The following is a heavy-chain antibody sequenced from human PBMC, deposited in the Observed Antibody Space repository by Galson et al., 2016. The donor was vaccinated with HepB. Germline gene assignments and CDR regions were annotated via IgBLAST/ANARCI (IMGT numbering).Heavy chain of an antibody. Sequence: SLRLSCAASGFTFGDYAMSWFRQAPGKGLEWVGLIRSKAYGGTTEYAASVKGRFTISRDDSKSIAYLQMNSLKTEDTAVYYCTRVTRPTPGSYILPDYWGQGTLVTVSS. J-gene: IGHJ4*02. CDR3: TRVTRPTPGSYILPDY. V-gene: IGHV3-49*03. CDR2: IRSKAYGGTT. D-gene: IGHD3-10*01. CDR1: GFTFGDYA.